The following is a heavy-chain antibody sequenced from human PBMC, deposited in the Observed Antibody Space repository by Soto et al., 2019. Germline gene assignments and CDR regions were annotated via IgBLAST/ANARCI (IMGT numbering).Heavy chain of an antibody. Sequence: QVQLVESGGGVVQPGRSLRLSCAASGFTFSSYAMHWVRQAPGKGLEWVAVISYDGSNKYYADSVKGRFTISRDNSKNPLYLQMNSLRAEDTAVYYCARDPTGVASYGMDVWGQGTTVTVSS. J-gene: IGHJ6*02. CDR1: GFTFSSYA. CDR2: ISYDGSNK. V-gene: IGHV3-30-3*01. D-gene: IGHD2-15*01. CDR3: ARDPTGVASYGMDV.